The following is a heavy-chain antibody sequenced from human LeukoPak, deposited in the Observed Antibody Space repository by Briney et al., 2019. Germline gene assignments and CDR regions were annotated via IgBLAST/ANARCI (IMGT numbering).Heavy chain of an antibody. D-gene: IGHD3-16*01. CDR1: GAALSSGGYS. V-gene: IGHV4-30-2*06. CDR3: ARGGQLRYNDYVLDP. CDR2: SYHSGST. J-gene: IGHJ5*02. Sequence: SETLSLTCAVSGAALSSGGYSWTWIRQSPGKGLEWIGFSYHSGSTYYSPSLKSRVTISVDLSKNQFSLKLSSVTAADTAVYYCARGGQLRYNDYVLDPWGQGTLVTVSS.